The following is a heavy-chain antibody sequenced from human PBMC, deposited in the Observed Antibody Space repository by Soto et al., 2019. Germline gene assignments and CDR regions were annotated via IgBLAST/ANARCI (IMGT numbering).Heavy chain of an antibody. CDR2: IWYDGSNK. CDR3: ARGAPHYYYYYGIDV. D-gene: IGHD3-16*01. Sequence: GGSLRLSCAASGFTFSSYGMHWVRQAPGKGLEWVAVIWYDGSNKYYADSVKGRFTISRDNSKNTLYLQMNSLRAEDTAVYYCARGAPHYYYYYGIDVWGQGTTVTVSS. V-gene: IGHV3-33*01. CDR1: GFTFSSYG. J-gene: IGHJ6*02.